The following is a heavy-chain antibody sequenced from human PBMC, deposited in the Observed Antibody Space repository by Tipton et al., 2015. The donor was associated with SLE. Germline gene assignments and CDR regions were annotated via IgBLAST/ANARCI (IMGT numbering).Heavy chain of an antibody. Sequence: LRLSCAVYGGSFSGYYWSWIRQPPGKGLEWIGEINHSGSTNYNPSLKSRVTISVDTSKNQFSLKLSSVTAADTAVYYCARGGIAVAITNWFDPWGQGTLVTVSS. V-gene: IGHV4-34*01. CDR3: ARGGIAVAITNWFDP. J-gene: IGHJ5*02. CDR1: GGSFSGYY. CDR2: INHSGST. D-gene: IGHD6-19*01.